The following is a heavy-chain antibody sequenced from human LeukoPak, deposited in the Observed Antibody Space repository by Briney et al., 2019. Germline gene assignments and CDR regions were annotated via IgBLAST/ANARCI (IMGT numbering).Heavy chain of an antibody. D-gene: IGHD5-18*01. CDR2: ISGDGGST. V-gene: IGHV3-43*02. CDR3: AKSPGYSYGYVY. CDR1: GFTFDDYA. J-gene: IGHJ4*02. Sequence: PGGSLRLSXAASGFTFDDYAMHWVRQAPGKGLEWVSLISGDGGSTYYADSVKGRFTISRDNSKNSLYLQMNSLRTEDTALYYCAKSPGYSYGYVYWGQGTLVTVSS.